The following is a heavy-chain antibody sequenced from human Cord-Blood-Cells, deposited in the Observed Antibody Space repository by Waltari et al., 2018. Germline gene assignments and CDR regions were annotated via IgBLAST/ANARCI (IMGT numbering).Heavy chain of an antibody. CDR2: INHSGST. Sequence: QVQLQQWGAGLLKPSETLSLTCAVYGGSFGGYYWSWVRQPPGKGLEWIGEINHSGSTNYNPSLKSRVTISVDTSKNQFSLKLSSVTAADTAVYYCARGRVDYWGQGTLVTVSS. V-gene: IGHV4-34*01. CDR3: ARGRVDY. CDR1: GGSFGGYY. J-gene: IGHJ4*02.